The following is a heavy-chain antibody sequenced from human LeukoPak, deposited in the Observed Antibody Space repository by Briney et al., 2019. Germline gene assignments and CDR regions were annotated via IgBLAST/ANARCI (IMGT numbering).Heavy chain of an antibody. Sequence: GGSLRLSCSASGFTFSTYAMHWVRQAPGKGLEFVSAISSNGGSTYYADSVKGRSTIFRDNSKNTLYLQMNSLRAEDTAVYYCAKDHYYYGSGIYFMHYFDYWGQGTLVTVSS. J-gene: IGHJ4*02. CDR3: AKDHYYYGSGIYFMHYFDY. V-gene: IGHV3-64*04. CDR2: ISSNGGST. D-gene: IGHD3-10*01. CDR1: GFTFSTYA.